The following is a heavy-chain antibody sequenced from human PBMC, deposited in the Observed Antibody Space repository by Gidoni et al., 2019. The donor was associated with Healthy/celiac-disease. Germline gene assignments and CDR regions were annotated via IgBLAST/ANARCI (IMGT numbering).Heavy chain of an antibody. CDR3: ARRITIFGVVARWFDP. CDR1: GYSISSGYY. Sequence: QGQLQESGPELVKPSETLSLTCTVSGYSISSGYYWGWIRQPPGQGLEWIGSIYHSGSTYDNPSLKSRFTLSVDPSTNQFSLKLSSVTAAATAVYYCARRITIFGVVARWFDPWGQGTLVTVSS. V-gene: IGHV4-38-2*02. D-gene: IGHD3-3*01. J-gene: IGHJ5*02. CDR2: IYHSGST.